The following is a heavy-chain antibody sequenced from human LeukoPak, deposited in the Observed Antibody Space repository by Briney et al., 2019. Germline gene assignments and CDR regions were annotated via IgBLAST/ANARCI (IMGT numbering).Heavy chain of an antibody. D-gene: IGHD6-13*01. Sequence: GGSLRLSCVASGFTFSTSAMHWVRQAPGKGLEWVAIISDDGSNKGYADSVKGRFTISRDNSKNTLYLQMNSLRAEDTAVYYCAKDPVYSSSWFAFYFDYWGQGTLVTVSS. CDR1: GFTFSTSA. CDR2: ISDDGSNK. CDR3: AKDPVYSSSWFAFYFDY. J-gene: IGHJ4*02. V-gene: IGHV3-30*01.